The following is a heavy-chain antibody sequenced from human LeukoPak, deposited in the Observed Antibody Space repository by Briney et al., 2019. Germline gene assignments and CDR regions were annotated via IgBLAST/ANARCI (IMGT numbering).Heavy chain of an antibody. CDR2: INPSGGSA. Sequence: ASVQVSCKASGYTFTNYYMHWVRQAPGQGPEWMGIINPSGGSASYAQKFQGRVTMTRDTSTSTVYMELSSLRSEDTAVYYCARVPSDEWELFFDYWGQGTLFTVSS. D-gene: IGHD3-10*01. CDR3: ARVPSDEWELFFDY. J-gene: IGHJ4*02. V-gene: IGHV1-46*01. CDR1: GYTFTNYY.